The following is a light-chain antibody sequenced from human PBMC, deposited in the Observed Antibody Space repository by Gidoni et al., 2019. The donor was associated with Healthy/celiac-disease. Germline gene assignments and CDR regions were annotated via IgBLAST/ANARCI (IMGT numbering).Light chain of an antibody. CDR1: QSISSY. Sequence: DIQMTQSPPSLSASVGDRVTITCRSSQSISSYLNWYQQKPGKAPKLLIYAASSLQSGVPSRFSGSGSGTDFTRTISSLQPEDFTTYYCQQSYSTPPLTFGGXTKVEIK. CDR2: AAS. CDR3: QQSYSTPPLT. V-gene: IGKV1-39*01. J-gene: IGKJ4*01.